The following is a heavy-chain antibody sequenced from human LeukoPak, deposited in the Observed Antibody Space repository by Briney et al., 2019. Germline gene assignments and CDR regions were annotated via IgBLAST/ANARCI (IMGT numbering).Heavy chain of an antibody. D-gene: IGHD3-10*01. CDR1: GYTFTGYY. Sequence: GASVKVSCKASGYTFTGYYMHWVRQAPGQGLEWMGWINPNSGGTNYAQKFQGRVTMTRDTSISTAYMELSRLRSDDTAVYYCAREARFGELCLWGVCDGYMDVWGKGTTVTISS. V-gene: IGHV1-2*02. J-gene: IGHJ6*03. CDR3: AREARFGELCLWGVCDGYMDV. CDR2: INPNSGGT.